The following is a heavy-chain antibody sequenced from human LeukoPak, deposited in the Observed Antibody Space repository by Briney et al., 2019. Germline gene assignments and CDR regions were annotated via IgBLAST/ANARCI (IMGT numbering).Heavy chain of an antibody. CDR2: INAGNGNT. J-gene: IGHJ4*02. D-gene: IGHD5-18*01. V-gene: IGHV1-3*01. CDR3: ASPVANSYGFDY. CDR1: GYTFTSYA. Sequence: GASVKVSCKAPGYTFTSYAMHWVRQAPGQRLEWMGWINAGNGNTKYSQKFQGRVTITRDTSASIAYMELSSLRSEDTAVYYCASPVANSYGFDYWGQGTLVTVSS.